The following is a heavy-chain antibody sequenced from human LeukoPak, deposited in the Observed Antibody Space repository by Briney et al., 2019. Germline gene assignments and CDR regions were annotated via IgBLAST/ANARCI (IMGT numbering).Heavy chain of an antibody. V-gene: IGHV1-69*04. CDR2: IIPILGIA. Sequence: SVKVSCKASGGTFSSYAISWVRQAPGQGLEWMGRIIPILGIANYAQKFQGRVTITADKSTSTAYMELSSLRSEDTAMYYCARDYYDYYGSGSFWGQGTLVTVSS. J-gene: IGHJ4*02. D-gene: IGHD3-10*01. CDR3: ARDYYDYYGSGSF. CDR1: GGTFSSYA.